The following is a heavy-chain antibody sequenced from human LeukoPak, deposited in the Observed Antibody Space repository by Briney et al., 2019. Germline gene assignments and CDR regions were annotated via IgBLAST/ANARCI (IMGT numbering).Heavy chain of an antibody. J-gene: IGHJ4*02. D-gene: IGHD3-22*01. CDR1: GFTFSSYA. CDR3: AKDPFTDYYDSSGYYDY. Sequence: PGGSLRLSCAASGFTFSSYAMSWVRQAPGKGLEWVSAISGSGGSTYYADSVKGRFTISRDNSKSTLYLQMNSLRAEDTAVYYCAKDPFTDYYDSSGYYDYWGQGTLVTVSS. V-gene: IGHV3-23*01. CDR2: ISGSGGST.